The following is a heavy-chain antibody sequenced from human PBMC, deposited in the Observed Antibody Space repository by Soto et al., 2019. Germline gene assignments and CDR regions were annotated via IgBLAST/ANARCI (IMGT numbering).Heavy chain of an antibody. CDR2: TSYDGLNT. Sequence: QMHLVESGGGVVQLGGSLRLSCAASGFTLSSFAMHWVRQAPGKGLEWVATTSYDGLNTFYGESVRGRFSISRDTSKNTLFLQMDSLKPEDTAVYFCAKSSSGLRDYFDSWGRGTLVTVSS. CDR3: AKSSSGLRDYFDS. J-gene: IGHJ4*02. V-gene: IGHV3-30-3*02. CDR1: GFTLSSFA. D-gene: IGHD3-10*01.